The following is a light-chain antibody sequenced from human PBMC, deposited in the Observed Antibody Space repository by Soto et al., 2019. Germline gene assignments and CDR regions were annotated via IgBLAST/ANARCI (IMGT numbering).Light chain of an antibody. V-gene: IGLV2-14*01. J-gene: IGLJ1*01. CDR3: GSYTTSSTRV. CDR2: AVS. Sequence: SALTQPASVSGSPGQSITISCTGTSSDVGGYDYVSWYQQHPGKAPKVIIYAVSNRPSGVSNRFSASKSGNTASLTISGLQAEDEADYYCGSYTTSSTRVFGTGTKVTVL. CDR1: SSDVGGYDY.